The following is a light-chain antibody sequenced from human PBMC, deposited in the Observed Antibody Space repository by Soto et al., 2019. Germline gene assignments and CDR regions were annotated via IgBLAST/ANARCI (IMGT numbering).Light chain of an antibody. CDR2: AAS. J-gene: IGKJ1*01. CDR1: QSISSY. Sequence: DIQMTQSPSCLSASVGDRVTITCRASQSISSYLNWYQQKPGKAPKLLNYAASSLQSGVPSRFSGSGSGTDFTLTISSLQPEDFATYYCQQSYSTLRTFGQGTKVDIK. V-gene: IGKV1-39*01. CDR3: QQSYSTLRT.